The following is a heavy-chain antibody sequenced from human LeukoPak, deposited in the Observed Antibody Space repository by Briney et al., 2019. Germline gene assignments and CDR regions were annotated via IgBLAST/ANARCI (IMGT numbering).Heavy chain of an antibody. J-gene: IGHJ4*02. V-gene: IGHV3-53*01. CDR3: AKPRGYGGNSEDY. CDR2: IYSGGST. Sequence: GGSLRLSCAASGFTVSSNYMSWVRQAPGKGLEWVSVIYSGGSTYYADSVKGRFTISRDNSKNTLYLQMNSLRAEDTAVYYCAKPRGYGGNSEDYWGQGTLVTVSS. D-gene: IGHD4-23*01. CDR1: GFTVSSNY.